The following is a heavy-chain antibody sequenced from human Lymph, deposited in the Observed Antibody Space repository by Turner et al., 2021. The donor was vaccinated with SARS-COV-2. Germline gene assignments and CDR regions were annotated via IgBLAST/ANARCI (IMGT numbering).Heavy chain of an antibody. CDR3: ARGGVDTAMVRYYYYGMDV. CDR1: GGSFSGYY. CDR2: INHSGST. Sequence: QVQLQQWGAGLLKPSEPLSLTCAVYGGSFSGYYWSWIRQPPGKGLDWLGEINHSGSTNYNPSLKSRVTISVDTSKIQFSLKLSSVTAADTAVYYCARGGVDTAMVRYYYYGMDVWGQGTTVTVSS. J-gene: IGHJ6*02. V-gene: IGHV4-34*01. D-gene: IGHD5-18*01.